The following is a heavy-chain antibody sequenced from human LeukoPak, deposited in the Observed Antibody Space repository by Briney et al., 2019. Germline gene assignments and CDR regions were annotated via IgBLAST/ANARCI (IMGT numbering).Heavy chain of an antibody. D-gene: IGHD3-22*01. J-gene: IGHJ3*02. V-gene: IGHV1-18*01. CDR3: ARDGALSGFNDAFDI. CDR2: ISAYNGNT. Sequence: ASVKVSCEASGYTFTSYGISWVRQAPGQGLEWMGWISAYNGNTNYAQKLQGRVTMTTDTSTSTAYMELRSLRSDDTAVYYCARDGALSGFNDAFDIWGQGTMVTVSS. CDR1: GYTFTSYG.